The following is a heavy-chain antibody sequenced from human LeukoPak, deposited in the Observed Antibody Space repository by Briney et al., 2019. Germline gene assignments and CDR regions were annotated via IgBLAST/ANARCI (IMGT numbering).Heavy chain of an antibody. Sequence: SETLSLTCSVSGDSIRCGTYSWGWIRQPPGKGLEWIGSMSYTGSTYYNASLKSRVTISVDTSKNQLPLKMSSVAAADTAGYDCARHAGGIAASGPRPFDYWGQGTLVSVST. CDR2: MSYTGST. J-gene: IGHJ4*02. V-gene: IGHV4-39*01. CDR1: GDSIRCGTYS. D-gene: IGHD6-13*01. CDR3: ARHAGGIAASGPRPFDY.